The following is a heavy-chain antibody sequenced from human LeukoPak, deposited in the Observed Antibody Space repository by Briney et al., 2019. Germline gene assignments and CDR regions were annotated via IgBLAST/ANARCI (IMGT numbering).Heavy chain of an antibody. CDR1: GFTFSSYS. Sequence: GGSLRLSCAASGFTFSSYSMNWVRQAPGKGLEWVSSISSSSSYIYYADSVKGRFTISRDNAKNSLYLQMNSLRAEDTAVYYCARGGYYDYVWGSYRSPGVHEPKYYFDYWGQGTLVTVSS. D-gene: IGHD3-16*02. V-gene: IGHV3-21*01. J-gene: IGHJ4*02. CDR2: ISSSSSYI. CDR3: ARGGYYDYVWGSYRSPGVHEPKYYFDY.